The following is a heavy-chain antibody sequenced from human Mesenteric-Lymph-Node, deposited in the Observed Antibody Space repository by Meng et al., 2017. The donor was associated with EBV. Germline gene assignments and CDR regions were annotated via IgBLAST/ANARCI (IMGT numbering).Heavy chain of an antibody. CDR1: GFSLSTSGVG. V-gene: IGHV2-5*02. J-gene: IGHJ5*02. CDR3: AHRTSNCFDP. CDR2: IYWDDDK. Sequence: QTTLQESGPTLVKPTQTLTLTSTFSGFSLSTSGVGVGWIRQPPGKALEWLALIYWDDDKRYSPSLKTRLTITKDTSENQVVLTMTNMDPVDAATYYCAHRTSNCFDPWGQGTLVTVSS.